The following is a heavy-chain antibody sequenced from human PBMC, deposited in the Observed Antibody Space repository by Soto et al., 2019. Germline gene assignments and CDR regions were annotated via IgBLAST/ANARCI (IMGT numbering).Heavy chain of an antibody. V-gene: IGHV4-34*01. D-gene: IGHD3-10*02. CDR2: IDHGGSA. CDR3: ARNVPGADYYYMDV. Sequence: QVQLQQWGAGLLEPSETLFLTCAVYGGSLNGYYWSWIRQAPGQGLEWIGEIDHGGSANYNPSLKSRAIMSVDSSKSQLSLTLTSVTAADTAVYYCARNVPGADYYYMDVWGEGTTVTVSS. J-gene: IGHJ6*03. CDR1: GGSLNGYY.